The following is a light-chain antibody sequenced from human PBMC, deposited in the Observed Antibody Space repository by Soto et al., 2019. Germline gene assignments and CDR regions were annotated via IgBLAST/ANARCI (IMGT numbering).Light chain of an antibody. Sequence: QSVLTQPPSASGTPGQRVTISCSGSSSNIGSNTVNWYQQLPGTAPKLLIYSNNQRPSGVPDRFSGSKSGTSASLAISGLQYEDEADYYCAAWDDSLNGPVFGGGTQLTV. J-gene: IGLJ2*01. CDR3: AAWDDSLNGPV. V-gene: IGLV1-44*01. CDR2: SNN. CDR1: SSNIGSNT.